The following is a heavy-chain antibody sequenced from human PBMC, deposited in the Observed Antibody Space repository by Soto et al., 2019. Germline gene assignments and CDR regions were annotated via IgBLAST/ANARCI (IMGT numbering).Heavy chain of an antibody. J-gene: IGHJ6*02. D-gene: IGHD2-15*01. V-gene: IGHV3-15*01. CDR3: TTEQGYCSGGTCFYHFYGMDV. CDR1: GFTFSNAW. CDR2: IKSKTDGGTT. Sequence: GGSLRLSCAASGFTFSNAWMTWVRQAPGKGLEWVGRIKSKTDGGTTDYAAPVKGRFTISRDDSKNMLYLQMNSLKTEDTAVYYCTTEQGYCSGGTCFYHFYGMDVWGQGTTVTVS.